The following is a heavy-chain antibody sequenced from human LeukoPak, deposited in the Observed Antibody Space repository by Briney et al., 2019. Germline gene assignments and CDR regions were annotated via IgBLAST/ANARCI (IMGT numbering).Heavy chain of an antibody. J-gene: IGHJ4*02. CDR2: INHSGST. CDR3: ARRLTYYDFWSGPPFDY. V-gene: IGHV4-34*01. Sequence: SETLSLTCAVYGGSFSGYYWSWIRQPPGKGLEWIGEINHSGSTNYNPSLKSRVTISVDTSKNQFSLKLSSVTTADTAVYYCARRLTYYDFWSGPPFDYWGQGTLVTVSS. CDR1: GGSFSGYY. D-gene: IGHD3-3*01.